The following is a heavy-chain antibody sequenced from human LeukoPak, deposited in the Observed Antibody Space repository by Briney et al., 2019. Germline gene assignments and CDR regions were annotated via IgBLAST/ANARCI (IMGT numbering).Heavy chain of an antibody. J-gene: IGHJ6*02. V-gene: IGHV4-61*01. D-gene: IGHD4-17*01. CDR2: IYYSGST. Sequence: SETLSLTCTVSGGSVSSGSYYWSWIRQPPGKGLEWIGYIYYSGSTNYNPSLKSRVTISVDTSKNQFSLKLSSVTAADTAVYYCARDYGDLPCYYYGMDVWGQGTTVTVSS. CDR1: GGSVSSGSYY. CDR3: ARDYGDLPCYYYGMDV.